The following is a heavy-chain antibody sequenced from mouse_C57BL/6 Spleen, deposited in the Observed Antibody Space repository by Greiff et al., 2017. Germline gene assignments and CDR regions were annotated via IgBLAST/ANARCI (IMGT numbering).Heavy chain of an antibody. V-gene: IGHV1-69*01. J-gene: IGHJ2*01. CDR3: ASSYYSNFYYVDY. CDR1: GYTFTSYW. Sequence: VQLQQSGAELVMPGASVKLSCKASGYTFTSYWMHWVKQRPGQGLEWIGEIDPSDSYTNYNQKFKGKSTLTVDKSSSTAYMQLSSLTSEDSAVYYCASSYYSNFYYVDYWGQGTTLTVSS. CDR2: IDPSDSYT. D-gene: IGHD2-5*01.